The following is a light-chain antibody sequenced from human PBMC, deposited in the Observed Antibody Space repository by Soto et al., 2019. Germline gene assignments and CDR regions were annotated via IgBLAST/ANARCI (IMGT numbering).Light chain of an antibody. V-gene: IGKV1-5*01. CDR3: QQDENYWT. CDR1: QPISSW. CDR2: DAS. Sequence: DIQMTQSPATLSASVGDRVTITCRASQPISSWLAWYHQKPGKAPKLLIYDASNLESGVPSRFSGSGSGTEFPLTISSLQPEDFGIYYCQQDENYWTFGQGTKVDIK. J-gene: IGKJ1*01.